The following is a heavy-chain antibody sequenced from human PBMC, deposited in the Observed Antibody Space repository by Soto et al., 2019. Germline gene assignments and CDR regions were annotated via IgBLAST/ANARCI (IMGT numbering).Heavy chain of an antibody. V-gene: IGHV3-23*01. CDR2: ISGNGGTT. D-gene: IGHD5-12*01. Sequence: GGSLRLSCAASGFIFSSYAMTWVRQGPGKGLEWVSGISGNGGTTYYADSVKGRFIISRDNSKNTLFLQMDSLRAEDTAVYYCAKPPPMGWLQFKTWGQGILVTVSS. CDR1: GFIFSSYA. J-gene: IGHJ5*02. CDR3: AKPPPMGWLQFKT.